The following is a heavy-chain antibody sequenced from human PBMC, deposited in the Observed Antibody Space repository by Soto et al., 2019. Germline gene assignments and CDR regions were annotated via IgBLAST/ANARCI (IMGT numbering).Heavy chain of an antibody. Sequence: PGGSLRLSCAASGFTFSSYSMNWVRQVPGKGLEWVSSISSSSSYIYYADSVKGRFTISRDNAKNSLYLQMNSLRAEDTAVYYCARDPSNYYYYGMDVWGQGTTVTVSS. CDR1: GFTFSSYS. CDR3: ARDPSNYYYYGMDV. J-gene: IGHJ6*02. D-gene: IGHD4-4*01. V-gene: IGHV3-21*01. CDR2: ISSSSSYI.